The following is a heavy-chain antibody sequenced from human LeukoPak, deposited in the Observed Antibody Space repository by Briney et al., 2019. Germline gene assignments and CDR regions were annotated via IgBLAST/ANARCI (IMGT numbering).Heavy chain of an antibody. CDR1: GFTFSDSA. CDR2: ISASGGNS. V-gene: IGHV3-23*01. J-gene: IGHJ4*02. Sequence: GGSLRLSCEASGFTFSDSAMSWVRQASGRGLEWVSLISASGGNSYYADSVEGRFTVSRDSYKNTLHLQMNSLRGEDTAVYYCAREQEGGTFDYWGQGSLVTVSS. D-gene: IGHD3-16*01. CDR3: AREQEGGTFDY.